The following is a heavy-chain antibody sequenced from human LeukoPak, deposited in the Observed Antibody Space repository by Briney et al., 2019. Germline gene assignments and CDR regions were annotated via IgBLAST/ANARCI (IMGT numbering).Heavy chain of an antibody. V-gene: IGHV4-34*01. J-gene: IGHJ6*02. D-gene: IGHD3-3*01. CDR3: ARGLGPPTPSSGYYSIYYYYGMDV. Sequence: SETLSLTCAVYGGSFRGYYWSWIRQPPGKGLDWIGEINHSGSTNYNPSLKSRVTISVDTSKNQFSLKLSSVTAADTAVYYCARGLGPPTPSSGYYSIYYYYGMDVWGQGTTVTVSS. CDR1: GGSFRGYY. CDR2: INHSGST.